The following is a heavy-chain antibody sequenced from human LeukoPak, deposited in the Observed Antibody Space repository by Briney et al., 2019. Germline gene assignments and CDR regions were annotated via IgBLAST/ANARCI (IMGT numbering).Heavy chain of an antibody. J-gene: IGHJ4*02. V-gene: IGHV3-23*01. D-gene: IGHD1-26*01. CDR1: GFTFSSYA. CDR2: ISGSGGST. Sequence: GGCLRLSWAASGFTFSSYAMSWVRQAQGKGLEWVSAISGSGGSTYYAGSVKGRFTISRDNSKNTLYLQMNSLRAEDTAVYYCAKGKSESYYYYFDYWGQGTLVTVSS. CDR3: AKGKSESYYYYFDY.